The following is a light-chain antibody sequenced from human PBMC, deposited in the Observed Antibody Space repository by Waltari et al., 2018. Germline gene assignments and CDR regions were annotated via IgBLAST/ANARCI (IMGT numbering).Light chain of an antibody. CDR2: AVS. CDR1: SSDVGNYKR. J-gene: IGLJ2*01. V-gene: IGLV2-23*02. Sequence: QSALTQPASVSGSPGQSITISCTGTSSDVGNYKRVSWYQQHPGKAPKLRSYAVSKRPLWVSERFSGSKSGDMAALTISGLQPDDEAEYFCSSYAGSSKGVFGGGTKVTVL. CDR3: SSYAGSSKGV.